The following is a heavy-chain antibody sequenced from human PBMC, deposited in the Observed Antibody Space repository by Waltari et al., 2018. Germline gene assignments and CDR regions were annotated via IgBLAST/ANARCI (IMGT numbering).Heavy chain of an antibody. J-gene: IGHJ4*02. CDR1: GGSFSGYY. Sequence: QVQLQQWGAGLLKPSETLSPTCAVYGGSFSGYYWSWIRQPPGKGLEWIGEINHSGSTNYNPSLKSRVTISVDTSKNQFSLKLSSVTAADTAVYYCARGRGPRYSSTFFDYWGQGTLVTVSS. D-gene: IGHD6-13*01. V-gene: IGHV4-34*01. CDR3: ARGRGPRYSSTFFDY. CDR2: INHSGST.